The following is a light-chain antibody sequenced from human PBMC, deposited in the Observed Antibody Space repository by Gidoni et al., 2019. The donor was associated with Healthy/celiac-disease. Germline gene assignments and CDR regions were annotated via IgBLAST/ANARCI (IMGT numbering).Light chain of an antibody. Sequence: QSALTQPASVSGSPGQSITISCPGTSSDVGGYNYVSWYQKHPGKAPKPMIYDVSNRPSGVSNRFSGSKSGNTASLTISGLQAEDEADYYCSSYTSSSTRVFGGGTKLTVL. CDR1: SSDVGGYNY. J-gene: IGLJ2*01. CDR3: SSYTSSSTRV. CDR2: DVS. V-gene: IGLV2-14*03.